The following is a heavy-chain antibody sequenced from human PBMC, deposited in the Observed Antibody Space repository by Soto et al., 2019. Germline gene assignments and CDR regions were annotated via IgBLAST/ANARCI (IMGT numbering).Heavy chain of an antibody. V-gene: IGHV3-30*04. CDR1: GFVFSDSA. CDR3: ARGFAWGDYGPPYFDY. J-gene: IGHJ4*02. Sequence: QVQLVESGGGVVQPGRSLRLSCAASGFVFSDSAMHWVRQAPVEGLEWVALISYDGTNKYYRDSVKGRFSISRDNSKKTLFLQMDRLRPEDTAMYFCARGFAWGDYGPPYFDYWGQGTLVAVSS. D-gene: IGHD4-17*01. CDR2: ISYDGTNK.